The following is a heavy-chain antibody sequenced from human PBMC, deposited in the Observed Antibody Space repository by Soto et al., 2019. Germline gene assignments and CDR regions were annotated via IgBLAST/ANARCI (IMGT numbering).Heavy chain of an antibody. CDR3: ARRDRSGFSYWLDT. D-gene: IGHD3-22*01. Sequence: PSATLSLSCTVSGGSISSGDYYWRWIRQHAGWGLEWIGTIYFSGTTYYNPSLKSRVTISVGTSKNQFSLNLSSVTAADTAVDYRARRDRSGFSYWLDTWGQGTLVTVST. J-gene: IGHJ5*02. V-gene: IGHV4-31*03. CDR2: IYFSGTT. CDR1: GGSISSGDYY.